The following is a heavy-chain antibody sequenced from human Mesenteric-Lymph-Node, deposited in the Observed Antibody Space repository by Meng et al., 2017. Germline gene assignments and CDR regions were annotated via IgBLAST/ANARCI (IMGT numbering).Heavy chain of an antibody. J-gene: IGHJ4*02. V-gene: IGHV4-59*01. CDR1: GAPMSSYY. CDR3: ARTYARVSWLGVPDFDY. D-gene: IGHD6-19*01. Sequence: GSLRLSCAVSGAPMSSYYWSWLRQSPEKGLEWIGYIYHSGSTKYNPSLKSRVSMSVDTSKNQFSLNLNSVTAADSAVYYCARTYARVSWLGVPDFDYWGQGILVTVSS. CDR2: IYHSGST.